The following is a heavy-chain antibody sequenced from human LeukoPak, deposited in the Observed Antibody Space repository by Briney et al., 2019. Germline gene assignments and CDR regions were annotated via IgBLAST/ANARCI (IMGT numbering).Heavy chain of an antibody. J-gene: IGHJ3*02. CDR3: ARESCSGGSCYLGAFDI. CDR1: GGTFSNYA. V-gene: IGHV1-69*06. CDR2: IIPIFGTA. Sequence: ASVKVSCKASGGTFSNYAISWVRQAPGQGLEWMGGIIPIFGTANYAQKFQGRVTITADKSTSTAYMELSSLRSEDTAVYYCARESCSGGSCYLGAFDIWGQGTMVTVSS. D-gene: IGHD2-15*01.